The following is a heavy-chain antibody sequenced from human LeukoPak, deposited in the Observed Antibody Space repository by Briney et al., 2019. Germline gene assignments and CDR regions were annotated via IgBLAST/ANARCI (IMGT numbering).Heavy chain of an antibody. CDR3: ARDWVYYYDSSGSNDAFDI. CDR1: GYTFTSYA. D-gene: IGHD3-22*01. Sequence: ASVKVSCKASGYTFTSYAISWVRQAPGQGLEWMGGIIPIFGTANYAQKFQGRVTITADKSTSTAYMELSSLRSEDTAVYYCARDWVYYYDSSGSNDAFDIWGQGTMVTVSS. J-gene: IGHJ3*02. CDR2: IIPIFGTA. V-gene: IGHV1-69*06.